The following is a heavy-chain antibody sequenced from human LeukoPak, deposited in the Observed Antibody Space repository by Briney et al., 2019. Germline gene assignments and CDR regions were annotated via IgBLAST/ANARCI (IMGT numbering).Heavy chain of an antibody. CDR3: ARAYCTGGTCFKDY. CDR2: ISYDGGIQ. Sequence: GGSLRLSCAASGFTFSDFTLPWVRQAPGKGLEWLAYISYDGGIQYYADSVKGRFSISRDNSKNTLYLQLNSLRTEDTALYYCARAYCTGGTCFKDYWGQGTLVTVSS. D-gene: IGHD2-8*02. CDR1: GFTFSDFT. J-gene: IGHJ4*02. V-gene: IGHV3-30-3*01.